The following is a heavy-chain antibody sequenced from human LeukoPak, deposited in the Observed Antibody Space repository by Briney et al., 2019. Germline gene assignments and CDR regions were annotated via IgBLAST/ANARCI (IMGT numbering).Heavy chain of an antibody. CDR1: GDSISGNY. Sequence: SETLSLTCTVSGDSISGNYWTWIRQPPGKGLEWIGYIYYSGSTNYNASLKSRVTISVDTSKNQFSLKVTSVTAADTAVYYCARQSPAAAGQGLDYWGQGALVTVSS. J-gene: IGHJ4*02. CDR3: ARQSPAAAGQGLDY. D-gene: IGHD6-13*01. V-gene: IGHV4-59*08. CDR2: IYYSGST.